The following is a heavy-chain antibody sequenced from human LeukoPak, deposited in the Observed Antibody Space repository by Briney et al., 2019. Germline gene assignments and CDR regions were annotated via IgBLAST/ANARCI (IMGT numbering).Heavy chain of an antibody. D-gene: IGHD2/OR15-2a*01. V-gene: IGHV3-66*02. J-gene: IGHJ5*02. Sequence: GGSLRPSCAASGFTVSSNYMSWVRQAPGKGLEWVSVIYSGGSTYYADSVKGRFTISRDNSKNTLYLQMNSLRAEDTAVYYCARKGGFYWFDPWGQGTLVTVSS. CDR3: ARKGGFYWFDP. CDR1: GFTVSSNY. CDR2: IYSGGST.